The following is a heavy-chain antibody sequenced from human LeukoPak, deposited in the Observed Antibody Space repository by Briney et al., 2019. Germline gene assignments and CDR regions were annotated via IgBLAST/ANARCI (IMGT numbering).Heavy chain of an antibody. CDR3: ASSGGTGSDNFDY. Sequence: SETLSLTCAVYGGSFSGYYWSWIRQPPGKGLEWIGEINHSGSTNYNPSLKSRVTISVDTSKNQFSLKLSSVTAADTAVYYCASSGGTGSDNFDYWGQGTLVTVSS. CDR1: GGSFSGYY. D-gene: IGHD3-10*01. CDR2: INHSGST. V-gene: IGHV4-34*01. J-gene: IGHJ4*02.